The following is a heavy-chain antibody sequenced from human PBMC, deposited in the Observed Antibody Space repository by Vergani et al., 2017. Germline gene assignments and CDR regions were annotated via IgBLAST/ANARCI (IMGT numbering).Heavy chain of an antibody. J-gene: IGHJ6*03. V-gene: IGHV3-9*01. CDR1: GFTFDDYA. CDR3: AKDQGFLRAGYMDV. CDR2: ISWNSGSI. Sequence: EVQLVESGGGLVQPGRSLRLSCAASGFTFDDYAMHWVRQAPGKGLEWVSGISWNSGSIDYADSVKGRFTISRDNAKNSLYLQMNSLRAEDTAVYYCAKDQGFLRAGYMDVWGKGTTVTVSS. D-gene: IGHD3-3*01.